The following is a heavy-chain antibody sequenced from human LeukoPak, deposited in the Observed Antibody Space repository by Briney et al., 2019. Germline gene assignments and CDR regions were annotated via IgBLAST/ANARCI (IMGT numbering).Heavy chain of an antibody. CDR3: ARTDGAL. J-gene: IGHJ1*01. D-gene: IGHD5-24*01. Sequence: GGSLRLSCVGSGFTFDDHGLRWVRQGSGKGLEWVAGINWNGGSKGYADSVKGRFTISRDNAQNSLYLEMTSLRVDDTALYYCARTDGALWGQGTLVTVSS. CDR2: INWNGGSK. CDR1: GFTFDDHG. V-gene: IGHV3-20*04.